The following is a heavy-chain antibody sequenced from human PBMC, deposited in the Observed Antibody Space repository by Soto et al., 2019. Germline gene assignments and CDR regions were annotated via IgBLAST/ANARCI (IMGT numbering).Heavy chain of an antibody. Sequence: SETLSLTCTFSVVSVSSGSYYCSWMRQPPGKGLEWIGYIYYSGSTNYNPSLKSRVTMSVDTSKNQFSLKLSYVTAADTAVYYCARDRDDSTGYYIDYWGQGTLVTVSS. V-gene: IGHV4-61*01. CDR3: ARDRDDSTGYYIDY. CDR1: VVSVSSGSYY. CDR2: IYYSGST. D-gene: IGHD3-22*01. J-gene: IGHJ4*02.